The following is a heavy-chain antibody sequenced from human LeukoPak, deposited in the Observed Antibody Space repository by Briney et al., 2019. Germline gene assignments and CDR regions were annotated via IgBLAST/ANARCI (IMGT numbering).Heavy chain of an antibody. V-gene: IGHV3-23*01. D-gene: IGHD3-3*01. J-gene: IGHJ4*02. Sequence: GGTLRLSCAASGFTFSSYGMSWVRQAPGKGLEWVSAISGSGGSTYYADSVKGRFTISRDNSKNTLYLQMNSLRAEDTAVYYCAKVIQDFWSGYLPFDYWGQGTLVTVSS. CDR2: ISGSGGST. CDR1: GFTFSSYG. CDR3: AKVIQDFWSGYLPFDY.